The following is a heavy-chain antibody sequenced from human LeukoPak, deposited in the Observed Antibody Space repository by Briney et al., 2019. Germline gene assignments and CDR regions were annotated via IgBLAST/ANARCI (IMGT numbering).Heavy chain of an antibody. CDR1: GFTFSNNG. CDR3: AKDELLVGASDSFDY. D-gene: IGHD1-26*01. V-gene: IGHV3-33*06. Sequence: GGSLRLSCEASGFTFSNNGMHWVRQAPGKGLEWVAGVWYDGNNKYYADSVKGRFTISRDNSKNTLSLQMNSLRAEDTAVYYCAKDELLVGASDSFDYWGQGTLVTVSS. CDR2: VWYDGNNK. J-gene: IGHJ4*02.